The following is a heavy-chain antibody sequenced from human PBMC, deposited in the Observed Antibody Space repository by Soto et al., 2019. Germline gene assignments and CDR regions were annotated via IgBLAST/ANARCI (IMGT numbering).Heavy chain of an antibody. CDR3: ARDRGPSSGYYPYWFDP. D-gene: IGHD3-22*01. J-gene: IGHJ5*02. CDR1: GGSFSSYA. CDR2: IIPIFDTA. Sequence: GASVKVSCKASGGSFSSYAISWVRQAPGQSLEWMGEIIPIFDTANYAQRFQGRVTITADESTSTAYMELSSLRSEDTAVYYCARDRGPSSGYYPYWFDPWGQGTLVTVSS. V-gene: IGHV1-69*13.